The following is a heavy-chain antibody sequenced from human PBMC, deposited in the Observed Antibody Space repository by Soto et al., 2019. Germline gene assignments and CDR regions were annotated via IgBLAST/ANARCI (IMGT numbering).Heavy chain of an antibody. CDR2: IYYSGST. CDR3: ARVAMVRGVIRFDP. CDR1: GCSISSYY. D-gene: IGHD3-10*01. J-gene: IGHJ5*02. V-gene: IGHV4-59*01. Sequence: PSETLSLTCTVSGCSISSYYWSWIRQPPGKGLEWIGYIYYSGSTNYNPSLKSRVTISVDTSKNQFSLKLSSVTAADTAVYYCARVAMVRGVIRFDPWGQGTLVTVSS.